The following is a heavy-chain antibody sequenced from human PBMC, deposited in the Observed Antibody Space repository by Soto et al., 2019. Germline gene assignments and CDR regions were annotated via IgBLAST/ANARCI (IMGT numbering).Heavy chain of an antibody. V-gene: IGHV1-8*01. Sequence: QVQLVQSGAEVKKPGASVKVSCKTSGYTFTNYDINWVRQAPGQGLEWRGWMNPNSGNTGYAQKFQGRVFMTRNTSISTAYMELTSLRSEDTAVYYCASGQLAHFEFWGQGTLVTVSS. CDR2: MNPNSGNT. J-gene: IGHJ4*02. CDR3: ASGQLAHFEF. CDR1: GYTFTNYD. D-gene: IGHD1-1*01.